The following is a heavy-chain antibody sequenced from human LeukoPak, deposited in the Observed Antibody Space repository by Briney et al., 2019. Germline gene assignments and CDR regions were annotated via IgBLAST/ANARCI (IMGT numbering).Heavy chain of an antibody. D-gene: IGHD6-13*01. J-gene: IGHJ5*02. V-gene: IGHV3-53*01. CDR2: IYSGGST. CDR3: ARGVIAAAGIGWFDP. Sequence: PGGSLRLSCAASGFTVSSNYMSWVRQAPGKGLEWVSVIYSGGSTYYADSVKGRFTISRDNSKNTLYLQMNSLRAEDTAVYYCARGVIAAAGIGWFDPWGQGTLVTVSS. CDR1: GFTVSSNY.